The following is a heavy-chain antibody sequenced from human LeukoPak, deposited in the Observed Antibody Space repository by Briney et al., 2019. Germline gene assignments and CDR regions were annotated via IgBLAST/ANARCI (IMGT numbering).Heavy chain of an antibody. J-gene: IGHJ4*02. D-gene: IGHD1-1*01. CDR2: INPDGSQK. CDR3: AKLLGTGTTYDS. Sequence: GGSLRLSCEASGFTFSGNWMSWVRQAPGKGLEWVASINPDGSQKFYVDSVKGRFAISRDNTKNSLYLHMNSLRAEDTAMYYCAKLLGTGTTYDSWGQGTRVTVSS. V-gene: IGHV3-7*01. CDR1: GFTFSGNW.